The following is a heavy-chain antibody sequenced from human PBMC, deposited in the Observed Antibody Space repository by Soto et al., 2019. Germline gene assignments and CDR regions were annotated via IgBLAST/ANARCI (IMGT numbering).Heavy chain of an antibody. V-gene: IGHV5-10-1*01. CDR3: VRLYGGNSGMDV. Sequence: EVQLVPSGAEVKKPGESLRISCKGSGYSFTSYWVTWVRQMPGKGLEWMGRIDPSDSYTNYNPPFQGHVTISVDKSISTAYLQWSSLKASDTAMYYCVRLYGGNSGMDVWGQGTTVTVSS. CDR1: GYSFTSYW. D-gene: IGHD4-17*01. J-gene: IGHJ6*02. CDR2: IDPSDSYT.